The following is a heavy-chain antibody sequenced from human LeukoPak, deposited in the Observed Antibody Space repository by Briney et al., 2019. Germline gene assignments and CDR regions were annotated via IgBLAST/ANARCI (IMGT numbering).Heavy chain of an antibody. CDR1: GFTVSSNY. J-gene: IGHJ4*02. V-gene: IGHV3-66*01. Sequence: GGSLRLSCAASGFTVSSNYMSWVRQAPGKGLEWVSVIYSGGSTYYADSVKGRFTISRDKSKNTLYLQMNSLRAEDAAVYYCARDRCSGGSCYLFDYWGQGTLVTVSS. CDR3: ARDRCSGGSCYLFDY. CDR2: IYSGGST. D-gene: IGHD2-15*01.